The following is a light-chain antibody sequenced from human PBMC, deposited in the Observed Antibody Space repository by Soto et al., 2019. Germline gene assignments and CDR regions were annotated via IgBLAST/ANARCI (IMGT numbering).Light chain of an antibody. CDR2: GAS. Sequence: EIVLTQSPATLSVSQGERATLSCRASESVSNNLAWYQQKPGQAPRLLIFGASARATGIPARFSGSGSGTEFTITISSQQSEDNPVYYCLQHNKYPLTFGGGTKVEI. V-gene: IGKV3-15*01. CDR1: ESVSNN. CDR3: LQHNKYPLT. J-gene: IGKJ4*01.